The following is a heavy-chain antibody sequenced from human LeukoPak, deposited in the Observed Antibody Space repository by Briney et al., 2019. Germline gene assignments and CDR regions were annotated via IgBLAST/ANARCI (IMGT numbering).Heavy chain of an antibody. Sequence: SETLSLTCTVSGGSISSYYWSWIRQPPGKGLERIGYIYYSGSTNYNPSLKSRVTISVDTSKNQFSLKLSSVTAADTAVYYCARGPITGTPGYFDYWGQGTLVTVSS. D-gene: IGHD1-20*01. V-gene: IGHV4-59*01. J-gene: IGHJ4*02. CDR3: ARGPITGTPGYFDY. CDR1: GGSISSYY. CDR2: IYYSGST.